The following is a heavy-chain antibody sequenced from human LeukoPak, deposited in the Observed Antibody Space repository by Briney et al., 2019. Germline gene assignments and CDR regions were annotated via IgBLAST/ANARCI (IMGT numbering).Heavy chain of an antibody. D-gene: IGHD2-15*01. CDR1: GFTFSSYS. J-gene: IGHJ4*02. CDR2: VSSSSSYI. CDR3: ARDRQYCSGGSCYPLFDY. V-gene: IGHV3-21*01. Sequence: GGSLRLSCAASGFTFSSYSMNWVRQAPGKGLEWVSSVSSSSSYIYYADSVKGRFTISRDNAKNSLYLQMNSLRAEDTAVYYCARDRQYCSGGSCYPLFDYWGQGTLVTVSS.